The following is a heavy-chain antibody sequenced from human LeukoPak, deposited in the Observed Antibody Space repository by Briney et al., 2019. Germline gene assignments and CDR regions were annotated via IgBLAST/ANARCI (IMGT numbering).Heavy chain of an antibody. CDR3: AREVCSSTSCHLDY. CDR1: GFTFSSYS. V-gene: IGHV3-48*01. Sequence: GGSLRLSCAASGFTFSSYSMNWVRQAPGKGLEWVSYISSSSSTIYYADSVRGRFTISRDNAKNSLYLQMNSLRVEDTAVYYCAREVCSSTSCHLDYWGQGTLVTVSS. CDR2: ISSSSSTI. J-gene: IGHJ4*02. D-gene: IGHD2-2*01.